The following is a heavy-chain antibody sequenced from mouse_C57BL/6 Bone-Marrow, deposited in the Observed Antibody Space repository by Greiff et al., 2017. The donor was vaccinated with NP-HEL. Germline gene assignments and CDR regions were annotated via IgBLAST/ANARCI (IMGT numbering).Heavy chain of an antibody. CDR2: IDPNSGGT. Sequence: QVQLKQPGAELVKPGASVKLSCKASGYTFTSYWMHWVKQRPGRGLEWIGRIDPNSGGTKYNEKVKSKATLTVDKPSSTAYMQLSSLTSEDSAVYYCARRGPKSYYEYGGAMDYWGQGTSVTVSS. J-gene: IGHJ4*01. V-gene: IGHV1-72*01. CDR3: ARRGPKSYYEYGGAMDY. CDR1: GYTFTSYW. D-gene: IGHD2-4*01.